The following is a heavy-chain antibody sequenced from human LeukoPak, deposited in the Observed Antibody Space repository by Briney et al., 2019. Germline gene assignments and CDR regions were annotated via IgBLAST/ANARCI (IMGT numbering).Heavy chain of an antibody. Sequence: ASVKVSCEASGYTFTSYGFSWVRQAPGQGLEWMGWISAYNGNTNYAQKLQDRVTMTTDTSTSTAYMELRSLRSDDTAVYYCARYWSGDMGAWYFDLWGRGTLVTVSS. D-gene: IGHD2-21*02. V-gene: IGHV1-18*01. CDR3: ARYWSGDMGAWYFDL. J-gene: IGHJ2*01. CDR2: ISAYNGNT. CDR1: GYTFTSYG.